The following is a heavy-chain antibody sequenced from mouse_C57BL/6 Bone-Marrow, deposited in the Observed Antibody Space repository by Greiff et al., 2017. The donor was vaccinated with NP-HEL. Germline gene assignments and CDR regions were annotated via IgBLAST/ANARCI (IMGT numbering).Heavy chain of an antibody. V-gene: IGHV3-6*01. CDR3: ARGTSAFDH. CDR1: GYSITSGYY. J-gene: IGHJ2*01. Sequence: EVKLVESGPGLVKPSQSLSLTCSVTGYSITSGYYWNWIRQFPGNKLEWMGYISYDGSNNYNPSLKNRISITRDTSKNQFFLKLNSVTTEDTATYYCARGTSAFDHWGQGTTLTVSS. CDR2: ISYDGSN.